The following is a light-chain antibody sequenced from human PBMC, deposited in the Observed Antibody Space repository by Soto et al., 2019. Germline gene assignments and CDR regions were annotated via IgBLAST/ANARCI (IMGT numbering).Light chain of an antibody. Sequence: SVLTQPPSVYGSPGQRVTISCTGSSSNIGAGYDVHWYQRLPGTAPKLLIYGNTNRPSGVPDRFSGSKSDTSASLAIAGLQAEDEADYYCQSYDSSLITYVFGTGTKVTVL. J-gene: IGLJ1*01. CDR2: GNT. CDR3: QSYDSSLITYV. CDR1: SSNIGAGYD. V-gene: IGLV1-40*01.